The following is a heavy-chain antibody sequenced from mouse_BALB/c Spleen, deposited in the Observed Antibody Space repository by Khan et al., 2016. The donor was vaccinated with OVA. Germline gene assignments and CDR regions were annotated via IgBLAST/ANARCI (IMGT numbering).Heavy chain of an antibody. V-gene: IGHV2-9*02. CDR3: ARSKYLAKY. CDR2: IWAGGST. J-gene: IGHJ2*01. Sequence: VQLKQSGPGLVAPSQSLSITCTVSGYSLTRYGVHWVRQPPGKGLEWLGLIWAGGSTNYNSALMSRLSISIDNSKSLVFLKMNSLQTDDTALYYCARSKYLAKYWGQGTTLTVSS. CDR1: GYSLTRYG.